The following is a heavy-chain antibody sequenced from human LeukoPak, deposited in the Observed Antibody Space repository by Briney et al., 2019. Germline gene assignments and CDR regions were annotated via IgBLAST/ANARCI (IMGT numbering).Heavy chain of an antibody. J-gene: IGHJ5*02. CDR2: IIPIFGTA. CDR1: GGTFSSYA. V-gene: IGHV1-69*06. D-gene: IGHD3-16*01. CDR3: ATDAWGWFDP. Sequence: SVKVSCKASGGTFSSYAISWVRQAPGQGLEWMGGIIPIFGTAIYAQKFQGRVTMTEDTSTDTAYMELSSLRSEDTAVYYCATDAWGWFDPWGQGTLVTVSS.